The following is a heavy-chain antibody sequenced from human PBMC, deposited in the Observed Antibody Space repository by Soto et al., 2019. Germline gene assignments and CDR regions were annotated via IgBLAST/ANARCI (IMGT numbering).Heavy chain of an antibody. J-gene: IGHJ4*02. V-gene: IGHV1-46*01. Sequence: ASVKVSCKASGYTFTSYYMHWVRQAPGQGLEWMGIINPSGGSTRYAQKFQGRVTMTRDTSTSTVYMELSSLRSEDTAVYYCARGLIYDSSGYYFDYWGQGTRVTVPQ. CDR2: INPSGGST. CDR3: ARGLIYDSSGYYFDY. CDR1: GYTFTSYY. D-gene: IGHD3-22*01.